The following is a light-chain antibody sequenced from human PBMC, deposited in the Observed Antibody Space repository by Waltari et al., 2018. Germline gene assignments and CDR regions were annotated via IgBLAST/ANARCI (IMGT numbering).Light chain of an antibody. CDR1: QNLLYSSNNKNY. J-gene: IGKJ3*01. CDR2: WAS. V-gene: IGKV4-1*01. CDR3: QQYYTFPPT. Sequence: DIVMTQSPDSLSVSLGEPATINCKSGQNLLYSSNNKNYLAWYQQKPGQPPKLLISWASTRKSGVPDRFSGSGSETDFTLTISNPQAEDVAVYYCQQYYTFPPTFGPGTKVDFK.